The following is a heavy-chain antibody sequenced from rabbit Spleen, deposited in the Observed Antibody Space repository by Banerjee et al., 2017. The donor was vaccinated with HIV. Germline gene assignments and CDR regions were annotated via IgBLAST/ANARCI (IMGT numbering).Heavy chain of an antibody. Sequence: QEQLVESGGGLVQPEASLTLTCTASGVSFSSSSYMCWVRQAPGKGLEWIACIDTGSSGFTYFATWAKGRFTCSKTSSTTVTLQMTSLTAADTATYFCARENAGYAGHFNLWGPGTLVTVS. J-gene: IGHJ4*01. CDR2: IDTGSSGFT. D-gene: IGHD6-1*01. CDR1: GVSFSSSSY. CDR3: ARENAGYAGHFNL. V-gene: IGHV1S45*01.